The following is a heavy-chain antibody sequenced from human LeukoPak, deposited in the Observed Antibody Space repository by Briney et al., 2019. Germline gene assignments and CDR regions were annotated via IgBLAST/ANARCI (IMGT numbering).Heavy chain of an antibody. CDR2: IYYSGST. Sequence: KPSETLSLTCTVSGGSISSYYWSWIRQPPGKGLEWIGYIYYSGSTNYNPSLKSRVTISVDTSKNQFSLKLSSVTAADTAVYYCASTTGFGELFPYWGQGTLVTVSP. D-gene: IGHD3-10*01. V-gene: IGHV4-59*08. CDR1: GGSISSYY. J-gene: IGHJ4*02. CDR3: ASTTGFGELFPY.